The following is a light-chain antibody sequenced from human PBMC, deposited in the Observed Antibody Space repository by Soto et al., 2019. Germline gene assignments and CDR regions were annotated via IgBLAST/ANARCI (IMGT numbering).Light chain of an antibody. Sequence: QSVLTQPPSVSGAPGQRVTISCTGSSSNIGAGYDVHWYQQLPGTAPKLLIYGNSNRPSGVPDRFSGPKSGTSASLAITGVQAEDEADYYCQSYDSSLSGNVVFGGGTKLTVL. J-gene: IGLJ2*01. CDR2: GNS. CDR1: SSNIGAGYD. CDR3: QSYDSSLSGNVV. V-gene: IGLV1-40*01.